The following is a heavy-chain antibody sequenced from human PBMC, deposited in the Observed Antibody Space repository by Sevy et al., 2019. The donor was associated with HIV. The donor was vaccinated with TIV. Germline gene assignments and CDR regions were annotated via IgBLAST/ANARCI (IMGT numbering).Heavy chain of an antibody. J-gene: IGHJ3*02. Sequence: GESLKISCEGSGYRFTNYWIAWVRQMPGKGLEWMGIIYPGDSDTRYSPSFQGQVTISVDKSISTACLQWSAPEASDTAMYYCARRRYYDSSGYYLNAFDIWGQGTMVTVSS. CDR1: GYRFTNYW. D-gene: IGHD3-22*01. CDR3: ARRRYYDSSGYYLNAFDI. V-gene: IGHV5-51*01. CDR2: IYPGDSDT.